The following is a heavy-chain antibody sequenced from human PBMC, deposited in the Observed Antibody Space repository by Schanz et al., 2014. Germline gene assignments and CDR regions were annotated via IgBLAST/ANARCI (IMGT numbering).Heavy chain of an antibody. V-gene: IGHV3-21*04. Sequence: EVQLVESGGGLVQPGGSLRLSCAASGFNFSSYSLNWVRQAPGKGLEWVSSISYGTSYIYYAESVKGRFTISRDNSKNTLNMQMDSLKTEDAAVYYCAKSLESCPGGRCSRGYFDYWGQGTLVIVSS. D-gene: IGHD2-15*01. CDR3: AKSLESCPGGRCSRGYFDY. CDR2: ISYGTSYI. J-gene: IGHJ4*02. CDR1: GFNFSSYS.